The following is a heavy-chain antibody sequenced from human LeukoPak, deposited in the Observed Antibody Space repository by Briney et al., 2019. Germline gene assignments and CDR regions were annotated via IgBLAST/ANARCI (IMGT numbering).Heavy chain of an antibody. V-gene: IGHV4-34*01. CDR1: GGSFSGYY. CDR2: INHSGST. D-gene: IGHD6-19*01. Sequence: PSETLSLTCAVYGGSFSGYYWSWIRQPPGKGLEWNGEINHSGSTNYNPSLKSRVTISVDTSKNQFSLKLSSVTAADTAVYYCARGHRSGWYRYYFDYWGQGTLVTVSS. CDR3: ARGHRSGWYRYYFDY. J-gene: IGHJ4*02.